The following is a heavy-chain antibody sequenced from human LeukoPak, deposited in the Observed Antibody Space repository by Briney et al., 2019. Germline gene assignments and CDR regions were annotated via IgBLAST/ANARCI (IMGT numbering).Heavy chain of an antibody. D-gene: IGHD2-2*01. CDR2: IYYSGST. CDR3: ARDSCSSTSCRRKFDN. Sequence: PSETLSLTCTVSGGSITSSNYFWGWIRQSPGKGLEWIGSIYYSGSTYYNPSLKNRLTISVETSKIQFSLKLSSVTAADSAVYYCARDSCSSTSCRRKFDNWGQGTLVTVSS. CDR1: GGSITSSNYF. J-gene: IGHJ4*02. V-gene: IGHV4-39*07.